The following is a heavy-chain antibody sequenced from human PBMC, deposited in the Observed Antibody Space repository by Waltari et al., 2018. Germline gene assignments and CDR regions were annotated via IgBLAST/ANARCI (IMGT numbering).Heavy chain of an antibody. V-gene: IGHV4-34*01. D-gene: IGHD3-10*01. CDR3: AREIRRMVRGVIITRFDY. J-gene: IGHJ4*02. Sequence: QVQLQQWGAGLLKPSETLSLTCAVYGGSFSGYYWSWIRQPPGKGLEGIGEINHSGSTNYNPSPKSGVTISVDTSKNQFSLKLSAVTAADTAVYYCAREIRRMVRGVIITRFDYWGQGTLVTVSS. CDR1: GGSFSGYY. CDR2: INHSGST.